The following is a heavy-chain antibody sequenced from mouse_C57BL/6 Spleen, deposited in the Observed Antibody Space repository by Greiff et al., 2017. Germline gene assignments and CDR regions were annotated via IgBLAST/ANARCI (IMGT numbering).Heavy chain of an antibody. Sequence: QVQLKQPGAELVMPGASVKLSCKASGYTFTSYWMHWVKQRPGQGLEWIGEIDPSDSYTNYNQKFKGKSTLTVAKSSSTAYMQLSSLTSEDSAVYYCARNYGSSYWYFDVWGTGTTGTVSS. CDR2: IDPSDSYT. D-gene: IGHD1-1*01. J-gene: IGHJ1*03. V-gene: IGHV1-69*01. CDR3: ARNYGSSYWYFDV. CDR1: GYTFTSYW.